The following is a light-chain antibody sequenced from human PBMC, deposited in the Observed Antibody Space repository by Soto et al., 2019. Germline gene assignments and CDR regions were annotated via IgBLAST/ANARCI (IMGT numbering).Light chain of an antibody. CDR1: QSIRYY. CDR2: GAS. Sequence: DIQLTQSPPTLSASVGDRVTITCRTSQSIRYYLAWYQQMPGKAPKLLIYGASSLQSGVPSRFSGSGSGTEFTLTISSLQPVDFATYFCQHHNSYSQTFGQGTKVDIK. CDR3: QHHNSYSQT. J-gene: IGKJ1*01. V-gene: IGKV1-5*01.